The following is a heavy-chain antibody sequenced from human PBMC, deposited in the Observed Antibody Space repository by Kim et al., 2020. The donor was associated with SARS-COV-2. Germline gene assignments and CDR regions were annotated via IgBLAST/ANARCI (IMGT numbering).Heavy chain of an antibody. J-gene: IGHJ4*02. CDR2: GRNK. D-gene: IGHD1-26*01. Sequence: GRNKYYADSGKGRFTISRDNSKNTLYLQMNSLRAEETAVYYGARGVGLDFWGQGTLVTVSS. CDR3: ARGVGLDF. V-gene: IGHV3-30*01.